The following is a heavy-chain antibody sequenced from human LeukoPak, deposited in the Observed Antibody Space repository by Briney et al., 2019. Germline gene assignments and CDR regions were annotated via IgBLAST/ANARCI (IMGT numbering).Heavy chain of an antibody. J-gene: IGHJ5*02. CDR2: IYYSGST. Sequence: SETLSLTCTVSGGSISSYYWSWIRQPPGKGLEWIGYIYYSGSTNYNPSLKSRVTISVDTSKNQFSLKLSSVTAADTAVYYCARGSDYHYYGILTGYPDNWFDPWGQGTLVTVSS. V-gene: IGHV4-59*01. CDR1: GGSISSYY. D-gene: IGHD3-9*01. CDR3: ARGSDYHYYGILTGYPDNWFDP.